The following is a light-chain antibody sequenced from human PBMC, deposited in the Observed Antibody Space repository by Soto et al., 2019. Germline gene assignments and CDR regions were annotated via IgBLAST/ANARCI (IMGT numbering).Light chain of an antibody. CDR1: QSVNSNY. Sequence: EIVLTQSPGTLSLSPGERATLSCRASQSVNSNYLAWHQQKPGQAPRLLIYDASIRATGIPARFSGSGSGTDFTLTISSLEPEDFVVYYCQQRSTWPLTFGGGTKVDI. J-gene: IGKJ4*01. CDR2: DAS. V-gene: IGKV3D-20*02. CDR3: QQRSTWPLT.